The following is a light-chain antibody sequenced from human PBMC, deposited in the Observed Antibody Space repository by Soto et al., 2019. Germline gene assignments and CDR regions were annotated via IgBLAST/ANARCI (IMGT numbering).Light chain of an antibody. CDR2: STN. V-gene: IGLV8-61*01. J-gene: IGLJ2*01. CDR3: VLYMGSLVV. Sequence: QAVVTQEPSFSVSPGGTVTLTCGLSSGSVSTSYYPSRYQQTPGQAPRTLIYSTNTRSSGVPDRFSGSILGNKAALTITGAQADDESDYYCVLYMGSLVVFGGGTKLTVL. CDR1: SGSVSTSYY.